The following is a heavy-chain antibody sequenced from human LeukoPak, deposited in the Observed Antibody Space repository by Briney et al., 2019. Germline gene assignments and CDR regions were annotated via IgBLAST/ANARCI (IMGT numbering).Heavy chain of an antibody. CDR3: TSRDCSSTSCYRDPTYYYYYMDV. CDR1: GFPFSGFG. Sequence: GESLKIPCAAPGFPFSGFGMHWVRPASGQGLEWVGRIRCKANSYATADATSVKGRFTISRDNSKNTAYLQMNSLKTEDTAVYYCTSRDCSSTSCYRDPTYYYYYMDVGEKGTTVTVSS. CDR2: IRCKANSYAT. V-gene: IGHV3-73*01. J-gene: IGHJ6*03. D-gene: IGHD2-2*01.